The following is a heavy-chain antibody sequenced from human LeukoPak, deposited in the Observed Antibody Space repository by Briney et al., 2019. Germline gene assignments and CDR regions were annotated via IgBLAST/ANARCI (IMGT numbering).Heavy chain of an antibody. D-gene: IGHD2-15*01. V-gene: IGHV3-23*01. Sequence: GGSLRLSCAASGFTFNNYAMNWVRQAPGKGLEWVSVIRGGGSATYYADSVKGRFTISRDNAKNTLYLQMNSLRAEDTAVYYCAKRGVYCSGGTCYSYYFDYWGQGILVTVSS. J-gene: IGHJ4*02. CDR2: IRGGGSAT. CDR1: GFTFNNYA. CDR3: AKRGVYCSGGTCYSYYFDY.